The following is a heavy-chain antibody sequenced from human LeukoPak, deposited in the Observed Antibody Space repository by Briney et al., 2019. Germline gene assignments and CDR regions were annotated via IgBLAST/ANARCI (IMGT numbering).Heavy chain of an antibody. CDR3: ARDGGAIVVVPAARPYYYYYMDV. V-gene: IGHV3-7*01. CDR1: GFSLSSYW. D-gene: IGHD2-2*01. CDR2: IRQDGGDT. J-gene: IGHJ6*03. Sequence: GGSLRLSCAASGFSLSSYWMSWVRQAPGKGLEWVANIRQDGGDTYYVDSVKGRFTISRDNAKNTLYLQMNSLRAEDTAVYYCARDGGAIVVVPAARPYYYYYMDVWGKGTTVTVSS.